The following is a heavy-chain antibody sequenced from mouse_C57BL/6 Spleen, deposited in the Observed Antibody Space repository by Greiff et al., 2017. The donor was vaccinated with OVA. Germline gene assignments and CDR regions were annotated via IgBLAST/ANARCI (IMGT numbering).Heavy chain of an antibody. J-gene: IGHJ3*01. V-gene: IGHV1-15*01. CDR2: IDPETGAT. CDR3: TRSRILTGTFAY. CDR1: GYTFTDYE. D-gene: IGHD4-1*01. Sequence: VQLQQSGAELVRPGASVTLSCKASGYTFTDYEMHWVKQTPVHGLDWIGGIDPETGATAYNQKFKGKAILTADKSSSTAYMELRSLTSEASAVYYCTRSRILTGTFAYWGQGTLVTVSA.